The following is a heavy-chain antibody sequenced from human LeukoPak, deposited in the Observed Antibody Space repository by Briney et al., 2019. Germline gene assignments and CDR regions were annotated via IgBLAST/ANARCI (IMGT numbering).Heavy chain of an antibody. D-gene: IGHD3-10*01. Sequence: GGSLRLSCAASGFTFSSYGMHWVRQAPGKGLEWVAVIWYDGSSKYYADSVKGRFTISRDNSKNTLYLQMNSLRAEDTAVYYCGYYYGSGTYGISYWGQGTLVTVSS. CDR2: IWYDGSSK. CDR1: GFTFSSYG. CDR3: GYYYGSGTYGISY. V-gene: IGHV3-33*01. J-gene: IGHJ4*02.